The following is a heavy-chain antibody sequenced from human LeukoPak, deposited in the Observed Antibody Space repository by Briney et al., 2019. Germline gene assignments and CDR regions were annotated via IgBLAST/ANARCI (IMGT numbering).Heavy chain of an antibody. V-gene: IGHV3-9*03. CDR1: GFTFDDYA. Sequence: GRSLRLSCAASGFTFDDYAMHWVRRAPGKGLEWVSGISWNSGSIGYADSVKGRFTISRDNAKNSLYLQMNSLRAEDMALYYCAKDMPDIVVVPAAIHYYYYMDVWGKGTTVTVSS. D-gene: IGHD2-2*01. CDR2: ISWNSGSI. J-gene: IGHJ6*03. CDR3: AKDMPDIVVVPAAIHYYYYMDV.